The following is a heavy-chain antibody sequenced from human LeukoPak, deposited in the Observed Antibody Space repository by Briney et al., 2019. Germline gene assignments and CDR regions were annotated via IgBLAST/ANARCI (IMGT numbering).Heavy chain of an antibody. J-gene: IGHJ3*02. V-gene: IGHV4-4*02. CDR3: ARRLPGRGAFDI. CDR2: IYQSGST. D-gene: IGHD2-2*01. CDR1: GGFISSNEW. Sequence: SETLSLTCGVSGGFISSNEWWSWVRQPPGKGLEWIGEIYQSGSTNYNPSLKSRVTISVDTSKNQFSLKLSSVTAADTAVYYCARRLPGRGAFDIWGQGTMVTVSS.